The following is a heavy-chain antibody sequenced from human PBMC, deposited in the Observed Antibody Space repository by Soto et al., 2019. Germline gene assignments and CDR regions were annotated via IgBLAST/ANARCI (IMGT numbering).Heavy chain of an antibody. J-gene: IGHJ4*02. D-gene: IGHD3-10*01. V-gene: IGHV3-23*01. CDR1: GFTFSSYA. CDR3: AKFGAMAYFDY. CDR2: ITGSGGDT. Sequence: GGSLRLSCAASGFTFSSYAMTWVRQAPGKGLQWVSAITGSGGDTYYADSVMGRFTISRDNSKNTLYLQMNSLRAEDTAIYYCAKFGAMAYFDYWGQGTLVTVSS.